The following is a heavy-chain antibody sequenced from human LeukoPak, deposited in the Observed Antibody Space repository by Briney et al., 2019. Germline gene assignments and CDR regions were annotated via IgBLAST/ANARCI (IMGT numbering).Heavy chain of an antibody. CDR1: GFTFSSYS. J-gene: IGHJ6*03. D-gene: IGHD2-2*01. V-gene: IGHV3-48*01. CDR2: ISSSSSTI. CDR3: ARAGCSSTSCAKGYYYYMDV. Sequence: GGSLRLSCAASGFTFSSYSMNWVRQAPGKGLEWVSYISSSSSTIYYADSVKGRITISRDNAKNSLYLQMNSLRAEDTAVYYCARAGCSSTSCAKGYYYYMDVWGKGTTVTVSS.